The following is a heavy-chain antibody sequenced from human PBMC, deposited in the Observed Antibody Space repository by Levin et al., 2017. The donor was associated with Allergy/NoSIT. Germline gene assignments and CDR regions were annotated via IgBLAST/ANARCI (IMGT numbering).Heavy chain of an antibody. D-gene: IGHD6-19*01. Sequence: ETLSLTCAASGFAFGDYAMTWVRQAPGKGLEWVSDITGGGSDTWYGDSVKVRFTVSRDNSKDMLYLELNSLRVEDTGIYYCAKKQAGTSGFSFDVWGQGTTVTVSS. CDR1: GFAFGDYA. V-gene: IGHV3-23*01. CDR3: AKKQAGTSGFSFDV. CDR2: ITGGGSDT. J-gene: IGHJ3*01.